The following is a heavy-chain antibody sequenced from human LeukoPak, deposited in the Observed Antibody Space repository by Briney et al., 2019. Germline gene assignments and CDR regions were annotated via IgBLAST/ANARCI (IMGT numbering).Heavy chain of an antibody. CDR2: IFHRGGT. J-gene: IGHJ4*02. V-gene: IGHV4-30-4*01. D-gene: IGHD2-15*01. CDR1: NDSISSGDYY. CDR3: VREILYCSGGSCYRGPFDN. Sequence: PSETLSLTCTVSNDSISSGDYYWNWIRQPPGKGLEWIGYIFHRGGTSCNPSLKSRILFSVDTSQNQFSLKLNSVTAADTAVYYCVREILYCSGGSCYRGPFDNWGQGTLVTVSS.